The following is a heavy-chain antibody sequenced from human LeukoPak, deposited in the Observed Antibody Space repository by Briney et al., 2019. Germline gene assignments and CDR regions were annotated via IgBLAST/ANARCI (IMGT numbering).Heavy chain of an antibody. CDR2: INPSGGST. CDR1: GYTFTSYY. V-gene: IGHV1-46*01. D-gene: IGHD2-15*01. Sequence: ASVKVSCKASGYTFTSYYMHWVRQAPGQGLEWMGIINPSGGSTSYAQKFQGRVTMTRDTSTSTVYMELSSLRSEDTAVYYCARDPGYCSGGSCQYYYYYYMDVWGKGTTVTVSS. J-gene: IGHJ6*03. CDR3: ARDPGYCSGGSCQYYYYYYMDV.